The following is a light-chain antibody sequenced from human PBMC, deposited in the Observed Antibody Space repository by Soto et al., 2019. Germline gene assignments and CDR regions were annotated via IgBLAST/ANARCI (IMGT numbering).Light chain of an antibody. J-gene: IGLJ2*01. V-gene: IGLV2-14*01. Sequence: QSALTQPASVSGSPGQSITICCTGTSSDVGGYDYVSWYQQHPGKVPKLMIYDVSSRPSGVSNRFSGSKSGNTASLTISGLQAEDEADYYCSSYASSSTLVFGGGTKLTVL. CDR2: DVS. CDR1: SSDVGGYDY. CDR3: SSYASSSTLV.